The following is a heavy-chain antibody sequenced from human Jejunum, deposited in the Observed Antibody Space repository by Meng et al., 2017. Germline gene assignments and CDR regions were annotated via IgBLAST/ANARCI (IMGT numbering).Heavy chain of an antibody. J-gene: IGHJ3*02. V-gene: IGHV4-61*02. CDR2: IFSSGST. CDR1: GGSITSGSYY. CDR3: AREFTTYAHPRVFDM. Sequence: SETLSLTCTVSGGSITSGSYYWSWIRQPAGKGLEWIGRIFSSGSTTYNPSLKSRLTISVDTSKNQFSLRLSSVTAADTAVYYCAREFTTYAHPRVFDMWGQGTMVTVSS. D-gene: IGHD1-1*01.